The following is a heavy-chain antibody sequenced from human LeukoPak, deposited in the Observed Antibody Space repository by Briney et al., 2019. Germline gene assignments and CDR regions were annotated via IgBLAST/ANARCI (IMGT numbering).Heavy chain of an antibody. D-gene: IGHD4-23*01. J-gene: IGHJ4*02. V-gene: IGHV1-18*01. Sequence: ASVKVSCKASGYTFTSYGISWVRQAPGQGLEWMGWISAYNGNTNYAQKLQGRVTMTTDTSTSTAYMELRSLRSDDTAVYYCASSGTTVVTSPSDYWGQGTLVTVSS. CDR3: ASSGTTVVTSPSDY. CDR1: GYTFTSYG. CDR2: ISAYNGNT.